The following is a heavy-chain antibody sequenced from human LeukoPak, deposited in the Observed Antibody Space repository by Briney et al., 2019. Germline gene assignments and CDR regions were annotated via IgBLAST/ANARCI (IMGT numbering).Heavy chain of an antibody. CDR3: ARDYGSSWYYFDY. J-gene: IGHJ4*02. V-gene: IGHV3-11*04. CDR2: ISSSGSSI. CDR1: GFTFSDYY. Sequence: GGSLRLSCAASGFTFSDYYMSWIRQAPGKGLEWVSYISSSGSSIYYADSVKGRFTISRDNAKNSLYLQMNSLRAEDTAVYYCARDYGSSWYYFDYWGQGILVTVSS. D-gene: IGHD6-13*01.